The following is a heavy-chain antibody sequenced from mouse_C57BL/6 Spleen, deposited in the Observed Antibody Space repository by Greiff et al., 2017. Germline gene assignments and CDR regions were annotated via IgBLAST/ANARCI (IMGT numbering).Heavy chain of an antibody. CDR3: ARVDYYGPSGAYAWFAY. CDR1: GYTFTSYW. D-gene: IGHD1-1*01. Sequence: VQLQQPGAELVKPGASVKLSCKASGYTFTSYWMHWVKQRPGRGLEWIGRIDPSSGGTKYNEKFKSKATLTVDKPSSTTYMQLSSLTSEYSAVYYCARVDYYGPSGAYAWFAYWGQGTLVTVSA. J-gene: IGHJ3*01. V-gene: IGHV1-72*01. CDR2: IDPSSGGT.